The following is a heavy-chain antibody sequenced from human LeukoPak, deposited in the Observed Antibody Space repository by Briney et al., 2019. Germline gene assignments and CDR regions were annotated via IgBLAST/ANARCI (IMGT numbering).Heavy chain of an antibody. Sequence: GGSLRLSCAASGFTFSSYGMHWVRQAPGKGLEWVAVIWYDGSNKYYADSVKGRFTISRDNSKNTLYLQMNSLRAEDTAVYYCARGRYYDSTGPSYYFDYWGQGTLVTVSS. V-gene: IGHV3-33*08. CDR3: ARGRYYDSTGPSYYFDY. CDR2: IWYDGSNK. CDR1: GFTFSSYG. D-gene: IGHD3-22*01. J-gene: IGHJ4*02.